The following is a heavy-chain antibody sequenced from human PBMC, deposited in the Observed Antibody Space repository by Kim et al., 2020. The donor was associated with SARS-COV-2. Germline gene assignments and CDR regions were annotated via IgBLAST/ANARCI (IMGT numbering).Heavy chain of an antibody. V-gene: IGHV6-1*01. D-gene: IGHD6-13*01. CDR3: ARGPTLIEADGFDY. J-gene: IGHJ4*02. Sequence: SQTLSLTCAVSGDSVSSNSAAWDWIRQSPSRGLEWLGRTYYRSKWYFEYAVSVKSRITINPDTSRNQFSLQLNSVTPEDTAVYYCARGPTLIEADGFDYWGQGILVTVSS. CDR2: TYYRSKWYF. CDR1: GDSVSSNSAA.